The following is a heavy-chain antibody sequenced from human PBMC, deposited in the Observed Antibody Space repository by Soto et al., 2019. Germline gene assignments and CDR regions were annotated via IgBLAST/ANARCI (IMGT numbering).Heavy chain of an antibody. CDR2: VIPVLTTT. V-gene: IGHV1-69*08. D-gene: IGHD5-12*01. Sequence: QVQLVQSGAEVKKPGSSVRVSCRSSGDTFSSYIVNWLRLAPGRGLEWLGRVIPVLTTTDYAQNFRGRVTISADRSTNTVYMDLSSLRSDDTAVYYCARRRYCGYGWYHKHYYGMDVWGQGSLVTVAS. CDR1: GDTFSSYI. J-gene: IGHJ6*02. CDR3: ARRRYCGYGWYHKHYYGMDV.